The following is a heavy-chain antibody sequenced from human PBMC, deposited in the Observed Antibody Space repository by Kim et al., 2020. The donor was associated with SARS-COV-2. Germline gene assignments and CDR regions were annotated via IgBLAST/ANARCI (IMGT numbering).Heavy chain of an antibody. J-gene: IGHJ5*02. CDR3: AAGYCSGGSCLGSLRFDP. V-gene: IGHV3-33*01. Sequence: GGSLRLSCAASGFTFSSYGMHWVRQAPGKGLEWVAVIWYDGSNKYYADSVKGRFTISRDNSKNTLYLQMNSLRAEDTAVYYCAAGYCSGGSCLGSLRFDPWGQGTLVTVSS. CDR1: GFTFSSYG. CDR2: IWYDGSNK. D-gene: IGHD2-15*01.